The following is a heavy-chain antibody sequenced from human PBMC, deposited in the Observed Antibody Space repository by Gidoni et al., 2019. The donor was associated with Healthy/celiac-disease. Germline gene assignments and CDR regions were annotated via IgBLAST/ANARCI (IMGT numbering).Heavy chain of an antibody. D-gene: IGHD6-6*01. Sequence: QVQLVQSGAEVKKPGASLKVSCKASGYTFPSYDINWVRQATGQGLEWMGWMNPNSGNTGYAQKFQGRVTMTRNTSISTAYMELSSLRSEDTAVYYCARRRQLVRGNWFDPWGQGTLVTVSS. CDR3: ARRRQLVRGNWFDP. CDR1: GYTFPSYD. CDR2: MNPNSGNT. V-gene: IGHV1-8*01. J-gene: IGHJ5*02.